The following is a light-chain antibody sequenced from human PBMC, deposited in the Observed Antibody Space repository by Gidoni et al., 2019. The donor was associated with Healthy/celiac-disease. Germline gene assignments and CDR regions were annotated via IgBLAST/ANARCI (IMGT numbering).Light chain of an antibody. Sequence: DIQMTQSPSTLSASVGDRVTITCRASQSISSWLAWYQQKPGKAPKLLIYKASSLESGVPSRFSGSGSGTEFTLTISSLQPDDFATYYCQQYNRGRGSFGQGTKLEIK. V-gene: IGKV1-5*03. CDR1: QSISSW. CDR2: KAS. J-gene: IGKJ2*04. CDR3: QQYNRGRGS.